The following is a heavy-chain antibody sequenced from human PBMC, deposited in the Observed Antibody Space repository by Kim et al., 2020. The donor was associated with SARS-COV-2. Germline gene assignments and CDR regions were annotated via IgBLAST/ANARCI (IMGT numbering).Heavy chain of an antibody. J-gene: IGHJ4*02. Sequence: SVKVSCKASGGTFSSYAISWVRQAPGQGLEWMGRIIPIFGIANYAQKFQGRVTITADKSTSTAYMELSSLRSEDTAVYYCARAGITIFGVASYYFDYWGQGTLVTVSS. D-gene: IGHD3-3*01. CDR2: IIPIFGIA. CDR1: GGTFSSYA. CDR3: ARAGITIFGVASYYFDY. V-gene: IGHV1-69*04.